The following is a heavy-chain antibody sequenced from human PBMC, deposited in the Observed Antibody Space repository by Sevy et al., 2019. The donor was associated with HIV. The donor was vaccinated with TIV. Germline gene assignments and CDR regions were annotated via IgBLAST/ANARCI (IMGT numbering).Heavy chain of an antibody. Sequence: GGSLRLSCAASEFTFSSYNMNWVRQAPGKGLEWVSSISGSSNYIYYAESVKGRFRISRDNVKDTLYLQMNSLRADDTAVYYCARGPPDGSYDYFDYCGQGTLVTVSS. CDR1: EFTFSSYN. J-gene: IGHJ4*02. D-gene: IGHD1-26*01. CDR3: ARGPPDGSYDYFDY. V-gene: IGHV3-21*06. CDR2: ISGSSNYI.